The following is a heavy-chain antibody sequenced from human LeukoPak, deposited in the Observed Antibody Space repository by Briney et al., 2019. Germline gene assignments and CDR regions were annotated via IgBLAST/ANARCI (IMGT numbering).Heavy chain of an antibody. V-gene: IGHV4-34*01. CDR1: GGSFSGYY. Sequence: SETLSLTCAVYGGSFSGYYWSWIRQPPGKGLEWIGEINHSGSTNYNPSLKSRVTTSVDTSKNQFSLKLSSVTAADTAVYYCARDHGSSSRTWRYYYYGMDVWGQGTTVTVSS. CDR2: INHSGST. D-gene: IGHD6-6*01. J-gene: IGHJ6*02. CDR3: ARDHGSSSRTWRYYYYGMDV.